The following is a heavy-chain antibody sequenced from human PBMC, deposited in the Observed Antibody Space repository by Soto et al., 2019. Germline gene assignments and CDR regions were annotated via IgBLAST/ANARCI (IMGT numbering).Heavy chain of an antibody. Sequence: SVKVSCKAFGGTFSSYTISWVRQAPGQGLEWMGRIIPILGIANYAQKFQGRVTITADKSTSTAYMELSSLRSEDTAVYYCARDCTGTTCYYYGMDVWGQGTTVTVSS. CDR1: GGTFSSYT. J-gene: IGHJ6*02. CDR2: IIPILGIA. V-gene: IGHV1-69*04. CDR3: ARDCTGTTCYYYGMDV. D-gene: IGHD1-1*01.